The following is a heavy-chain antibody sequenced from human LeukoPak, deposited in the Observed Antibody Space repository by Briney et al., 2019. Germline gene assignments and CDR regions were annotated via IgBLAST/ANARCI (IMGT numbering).Heavy chain of an antibody. CDR1: GFTFINYA. Sequence: GGSLRLSCADSGFTFINYAMSCVRQAPGKGLEWVSGITSGYTTFYADSVKGRFTISRDNSQNTLYLEMNSLRADDTAVYYCAKDYGENQRVPALLRGFFDYWGQGTLVTVSS. CDR3: AKDYGENQRVPALLRGFFDY. J-gene: IGHJ4*02. CDR2: ITSGYTT. V-gene: IGHV3-23*01. D-gene: IGHD4/OR15-4a*01.